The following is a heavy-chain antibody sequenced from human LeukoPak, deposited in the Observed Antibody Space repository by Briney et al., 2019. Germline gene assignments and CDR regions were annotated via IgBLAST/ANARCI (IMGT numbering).Heavy chain of an antibody. CDR1: GFTFSSYW. CDR3: GGITRYYFDY. D-gene: IGHD4-23*01. Sequence: SGGSLRLSCAASGFTFSSYWMHWVRQAPGKGLVWVSRINTDGRTTSYADSVKDRFTISRDNAKNTLYLQMNSLRAEDTAVYYCGGITRYYFDYWGQGTLVTVSS. CDR2: INTDGRTT. J-gene: IGHJ4*02. V-gene: IGHV3-74*01.